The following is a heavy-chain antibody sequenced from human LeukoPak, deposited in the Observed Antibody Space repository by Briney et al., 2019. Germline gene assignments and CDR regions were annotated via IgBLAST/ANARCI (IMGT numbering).Heavy chain of an antibody. CDR1: GGSFSGYH. J-gene: IGHJ4*02. Sequence: SETLSLTCAVHGGSFSGYHWNWIRQSPGKGREWSGEINDRGHTNYNPSLESRVTISVDTSKKQFSLKLNSVTAAGTAVYYCARAPPTVVTTPYYFGFWGQGTQVTVSS. V-gene: IGHV4-34*01. CDR3: ARAPPTVVTTPYYFGF. CDR2: INDRGHT. D-gene: IGHD4-23*01.